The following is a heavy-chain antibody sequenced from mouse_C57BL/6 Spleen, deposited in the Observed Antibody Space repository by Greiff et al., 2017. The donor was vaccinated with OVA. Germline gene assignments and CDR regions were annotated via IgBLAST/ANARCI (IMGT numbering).Heavy chain of an antibody. CDR3: ARPVTTVAGYFDY. Sequence: EVKLEESGPELVKPGASVKMSCKASGYTFTDYNMHWVKQSHGKSLEWIGYINPNNGGTSYNQKFKGKATLTVNKSSSTAYMELRSLTSEDSAVYYCARPVTTVAGYFDYWGQGTTLTVSS. CDR2: INPNNGGT. J-gene: IGHJ2*01. CDR1: GYTFTDYN. V-gene: IGHV1-22*01. D-gene: IGHD1-1*01.